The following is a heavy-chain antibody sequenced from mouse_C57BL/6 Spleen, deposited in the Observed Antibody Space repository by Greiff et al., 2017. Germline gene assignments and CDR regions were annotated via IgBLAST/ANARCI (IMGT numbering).Heavy chain of an antibody. J-gene: IGHJ3*01. CDR2: ISSGSSTI. Sequence: EVQGVESGEGLVKPGGSLKLSCAASGFTFSDSGMHWVRQAPEKGLEWVAYISSGSSTIYYADTVKGRFTISRDNAKNTLFLQMTSLRSEDTAMYYCARYYSNSAWFAYWGQGTLVTVSA. CDR1: GFTFSDSG. CDR3: ARYYSNSAWFAY. D-gene: IGHD2-5*01. V-gene: IGHV5-17*01.